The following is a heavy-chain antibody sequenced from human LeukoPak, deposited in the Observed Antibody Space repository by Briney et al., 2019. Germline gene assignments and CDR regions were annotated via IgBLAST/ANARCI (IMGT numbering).Heavy chain of an antibody. J-gene: IGHJ5*02. CDR1: GFTFSGNS. Sequence: GGSLRLSCAASGFTFSGNSMHWVRQPPGKGLEWVTVISYDGSNKYYADSVKGRFTISRDNSQNTLYLEMNSLRAEDSAVYYCVRDAGYSSGIYYISWGQGTLVTVSS. V-gene: IGHV3-30*04. CDR3: VRDAGYSSGIYYIS. CDR2: ISYDGSNK. D-gene: IGHD3-10*01.